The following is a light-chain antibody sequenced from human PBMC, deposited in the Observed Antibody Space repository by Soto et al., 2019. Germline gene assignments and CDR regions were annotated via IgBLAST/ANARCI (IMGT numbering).Light chain of an antibody. J-gene: IGKJ4*01. V-gene: IGKV4-1*01. CDR2: GAT. Sequence: DIVMPQSPDSLAVSLGERATINCKSSQSVLYSSNNKNYLAWYKQKPGQPPKLMIRGATTLQPGVPSRGGSTVEGTHCTRSISSLQPEDAAYDYCQKYNTAPLTFGGGTKVDI. CDR3: QKYNTAPLT. CDR1: QSVLYSSNNKNY.